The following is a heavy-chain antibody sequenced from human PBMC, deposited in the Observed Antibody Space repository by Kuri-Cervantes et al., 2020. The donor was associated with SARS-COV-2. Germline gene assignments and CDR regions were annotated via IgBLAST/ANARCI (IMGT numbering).Heavy chain of an antibody. CDR1: GGSISSSS. CDR3: ASSSPATVTYPFDY. CDR2: ISYDGSNK. D-gene: IGHD4-17*01. J-gene: IGHJ4*02. Sequence: GGSLRLSCTVSGGSISSSSYYWGWIRQPPGKGLEWVAVISYDGSNKYYADSVKGRFTISRDNSKNTLYLQMNSLRAEDTAVYYCASSSPATVTYPFDYWGQGTLVTVSS. V-gene: IGHV3-30*03.